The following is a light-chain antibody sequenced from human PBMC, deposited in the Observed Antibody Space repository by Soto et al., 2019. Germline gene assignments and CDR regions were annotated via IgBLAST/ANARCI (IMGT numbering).Light chain of an antibody. CDR1: QGIINY. J-gene: IGKJ4*01. CDR3: QQYNSYPLT. Sequence: AIQLTQSPSSLSASVGDRVTITCRASQGIINYLALYQQKPGKAPKLLIYDASSLESGAPSRFSGSGSGTEFTLTISSLQPDDFATYYRQQYNSYPLTFGGGTKVDIK. CDR2: DAS. V-gene: IGKV1-13*02.